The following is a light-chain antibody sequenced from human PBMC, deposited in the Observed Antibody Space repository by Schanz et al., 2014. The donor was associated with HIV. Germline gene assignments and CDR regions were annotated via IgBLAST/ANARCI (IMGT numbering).Light chain of an antibody. CDR1: SNDIGSYTY. J-gene: IGLJ2*01. V-gene: IGLV2-14*03. CDR3: GSFTARDTWV. Sequence: QSALTQPASVSGSPGQSITVSCTGTSNDIGSYTYVAWYQQHPGKAPKVVVYGVFDRPSEDSDRFSGSKSGNVASLTISGLQADDEADYYCGSFTARDTWVFGGGTKLTVL. CDR2: GVF.